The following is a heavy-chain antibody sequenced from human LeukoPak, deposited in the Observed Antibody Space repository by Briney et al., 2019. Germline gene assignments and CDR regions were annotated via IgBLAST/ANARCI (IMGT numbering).Heavy chain of an antibody. CDR2: IYSSGNT. CDR3: ARGYCSSTSCYAGDY. J-gene: IGHJ4*02. CDR1: GFTVSSNY. D-gene: IGHD2-2*01. V-gene: IGHV3-53*01. Sequence: GGSLRLSCTASGFTVSSNYMSWVRQAPGKGLEWVSVIYSSGNTYYADSVKGRFTTSRDNSKNTLYLQMNSLRAEDTAVYYCARGYCSSTSCYAGDYWGQGTLVTVSS.